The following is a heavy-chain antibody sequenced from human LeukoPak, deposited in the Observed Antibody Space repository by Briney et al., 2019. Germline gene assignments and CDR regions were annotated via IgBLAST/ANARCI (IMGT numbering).Heavy chain of an antibody. J-gene: IGHJ4*02. V-gene: IGHV4-59*01. Sequence: PSETLSLTCTVSGGSISSYYWSWIRQPPGKGLEWIGYIYYSRSTNYNPSLKSRVTISVDTSKNQFSLKLSSVTAADTAVYYCARGDSSSGATFDYWGQGTLVTVSS. D-gene: IGHD6-6*01. CDR1: GGSISSYY. CDR2: IYYSRST. CDR3: ARGDSSSGATFDY.